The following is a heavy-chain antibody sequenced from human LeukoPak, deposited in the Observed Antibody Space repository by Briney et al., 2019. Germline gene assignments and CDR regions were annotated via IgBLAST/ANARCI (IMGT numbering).Heavy chain of an antibody. CDR2: IKSKTDGGTT. V-gene: IGHV3-15*01. D-gene: IGHD6-13*01. Sequence: GGSLRLSCAASGFTFSNAWMSWVRQAPGKGLEWVGRIKSKTDGGTTDYAAPVKGRFTISRDDSKNTLYLQMNSLKTEDTAVYYCTTGRSGRWASAWYANFDYWGQGTLVTVSS. J-gene: IGHJ4*02. CDR3: TTGRSGRWASAWYANFDY. CDR1: GFTFSNAW.